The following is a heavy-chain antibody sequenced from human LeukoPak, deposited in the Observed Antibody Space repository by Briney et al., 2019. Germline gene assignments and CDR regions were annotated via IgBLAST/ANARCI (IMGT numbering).Heavy chain of an antibody. Sequence: SETLSLTCTVSGGSISSYFWNWVRQPPGKGLEWIGYISYSGSTTYNSSLNSRVTISLDTSKKQVPLTLSFVTAADTAVYFCARGVGSGGYYGSSHWHLDLWGRGTLVTVSS. CDR2: ISYSGST. D-gene: IGHD3-22*01. J-gene: IGHJ2*01. CDR1: GGSISSYF. CDR3: ARGVGSGGYYGSSHWHLDL. V-gene: IGHV4-59*01.